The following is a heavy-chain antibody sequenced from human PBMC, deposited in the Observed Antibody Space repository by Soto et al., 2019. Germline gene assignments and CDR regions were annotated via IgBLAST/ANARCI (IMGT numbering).Heavy chain of an antibody. CDR2: ISGSGGST. V-gene: IGHV3-23*01. CDR3: ARDFGGRYSSSWYSTGDYYYGMDV. CDR1: GFTFSSYA. D-gene: IGHD6-13*01. Sequence: EVQLLESGGGLVQPGGSLRLSCAASGFTFSSYAMSWVRQAPGKGLEWVSAISGSGGSTYYADSVKGRFTISRDTSKNTLDLQMSSLRAEDTAVYYCARDFGGRYSSSWYSTGDYYYGMDVWGQGTTVTVSS. J-gene: IGHJ6*02.